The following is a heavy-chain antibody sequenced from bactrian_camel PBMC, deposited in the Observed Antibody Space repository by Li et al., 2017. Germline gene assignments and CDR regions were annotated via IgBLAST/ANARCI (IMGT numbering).Heavy chain of an antibody. Sequence: VQLVESGGGLVQPGGSLRLSCVVSGYAYSDGYCLGWFRQAPGKGLEWVSTIDKSGASTIYADSAKGRFTISQDNASKTVVLQMNSLKPEDTAMYHCAVCDAYAGRCSFREDYYDYWGPGTQVTVS. CDR2: IDKSGAST. CDR3: AVCDAYAGRCSFREDYYDY. V-gene: IGHV3S40*01. CDR1: GYAYSDGYC. J-gene: IGHJ4*01. D-gene: IGHD2*01.